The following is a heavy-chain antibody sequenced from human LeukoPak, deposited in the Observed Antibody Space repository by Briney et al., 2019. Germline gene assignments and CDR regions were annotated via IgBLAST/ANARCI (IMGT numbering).Heavy chain of an antibody. V-gene: IGHV3-23*01. CDR2: LSDGGHSS. CDR1: GFTFSSYA. D-gene: IGHD5-18*01. CDR3: AFSPWGFNYGYAY. J-gene: IGHJ4*02. Sequence: GGSLRLSCAASGFTFSSYAMNWVRQAPGKGLEWVSSLSDGGHSSFYADSVKGRFTIYRDDSQNILYLQMNNLSGDDTALYYCAFSPWGFNYGYAYWGQGTLVTASS.